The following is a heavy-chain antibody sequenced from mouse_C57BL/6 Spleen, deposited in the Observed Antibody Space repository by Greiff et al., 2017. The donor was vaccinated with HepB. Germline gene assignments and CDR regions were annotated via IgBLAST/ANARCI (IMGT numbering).Heavy chain of an antibody. CDR2: IYPRSGNT. J-gene: IGHJ3*01. D-gene: IGHD1-1*01. CDR3: ARDYYGSSYEGFAY. CDR1: GYTFTSYG. Sequence: QVQLQQSGAELARPGASVKLSCKASGYTFTSYGISWVKQRTGQGLEWIGEIYPRSGNTYYNEKFKGKATLTADKSSSTAYMELRSLTSADSAVYFCARDYYGSSYEGFAYWGQGTLVTVSA. V-gene: IGHV1-81*01.